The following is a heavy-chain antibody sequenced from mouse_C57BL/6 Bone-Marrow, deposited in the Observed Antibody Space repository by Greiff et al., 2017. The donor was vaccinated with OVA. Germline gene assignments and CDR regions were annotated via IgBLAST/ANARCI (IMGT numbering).Heavy chain of an antibody. Sequence: DVHLVESGPGLVKPSQSLSLTCSVTGYSITSGYYWNWIRQFPGNKLEWMGYISYDGSNNYNPSLKNRISITRDTSKNQFFLKLNSVTTEDTATYYCARDLHYYGSSYYWYFDVWGTGTTVTVSS. D-gene: IGHD1-1*01. CDR1: GYSITSGYY. CDR3: ARDLHYYGSSYYWYFDV. V-gene: IGHV3-6*01. CDR2: ISYDGSN. J-gene: IGHJ1*03.